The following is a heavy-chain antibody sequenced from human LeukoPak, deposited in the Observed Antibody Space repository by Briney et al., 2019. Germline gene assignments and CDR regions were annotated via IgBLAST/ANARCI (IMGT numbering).Heavy chain of an antibody. CDR2: ISWNSGSI. V-gene: IGHV3-9*01. Sequence: GRSLRLSCAASGFTFDDYAMHWVRQAPGKGLEGVSGISWNSGSIGYADSVKGRFTISRDNAKNSLYLQMNSLRAEDTALYYCAKARNWGYFDYWGQGTLVTVSS. CDR3: AKARNWGYFDY. CDR1: GFTFDDYA. J-gene: IGHJ4*02. D-gene: IGHD7-27*01.